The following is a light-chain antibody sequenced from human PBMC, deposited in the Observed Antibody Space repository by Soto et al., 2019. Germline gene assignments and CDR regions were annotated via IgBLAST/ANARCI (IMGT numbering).Light chain of an antibody. CDR2: DAS. CDR3: QKYNGF. CDR1: ESVNNW. Sequence: DLQMTQSPSTLSASVGDRVIITCRASESVNNWLAWYQQKPGKAPKLLIYDASTLESGVPSRFSGSGSGTEFTLTISSLRPDDFATYYCQKYNGFFGQGTKLEIK. J-gene: IGKJ2*01. V-gene: IGKV1-5*01.